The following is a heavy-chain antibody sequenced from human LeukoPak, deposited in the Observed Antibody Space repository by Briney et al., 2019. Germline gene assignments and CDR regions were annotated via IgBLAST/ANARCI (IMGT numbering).Heavy chain of an antibody. D-gene: IGHD3-10*01. CDR1: GFTFSSYA. J-gene: IGHJ5*02. CDR2: ISYDGSNK. V-gene: IGHV3-30*14. Sequence: GGSLRLSCAASGFTFSSYAMHWVRQAPGKGLEWVAVISYDGSNKYYADSVKGRFTISRDNSKNTLYLEMNSLRVEDTAVYYCARGFYYGSGSYYNGDFGFDPWGQGTLVTVSS. CDR3: ARGFYYGSGSYYNGDFGFDP.